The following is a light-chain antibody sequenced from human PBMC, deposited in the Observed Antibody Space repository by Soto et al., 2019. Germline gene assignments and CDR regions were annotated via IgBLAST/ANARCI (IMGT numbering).Light chain of an antibody. CDR3: HQYGNSPYT. Sequence: EMVLTQSPGTLSLSPGESATLSCRARQSVSSSYLAWYQQKPGQAPRLLIYGASRRATGIPDRFSGSGSATDSTLTISRLEPEDFAVYSCHQYGNSPYTFGQGTKLEIK. CDR1: QSVSSSY. CDR2: GAS. V-gene: IGKV3-20*01. J-gene: IGKJ2*01.